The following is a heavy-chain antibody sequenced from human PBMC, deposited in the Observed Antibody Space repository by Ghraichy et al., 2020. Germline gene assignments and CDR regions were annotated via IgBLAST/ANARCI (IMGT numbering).Heavy chain of an antibody. CDR3: ARDHFGAPIAARPGGVYYYYGMDV. J-gene: IGHJ6*02. CDR2: IWYDGSNK. D-gene: IGHD6-6*01. V-gene: IGHV3-33*01. CDR1: GFTFSSYG. Sequence: GGSLRLSCAASGFTFSSYGMHWVRQAPGKGLEWVAVIWYDGSNKYYADSVKGRFTISRDNSKNTLYLQMNSLRAEDTAVYYCARDHFGAPIAARPGGVYYYYGMDVWGQGTTVTVSS.